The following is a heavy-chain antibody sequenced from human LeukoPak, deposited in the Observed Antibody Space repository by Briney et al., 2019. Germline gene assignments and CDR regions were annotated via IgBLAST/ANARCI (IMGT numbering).Heavy chain of an antibody. D-gene: IGHD3-10*01. V-gene: IGHV3-74*01. Sequence: PGGSLRLSCAASGFTFSSHWMHWVRQAPGKGLVWVSRINSDGSSTNYADSVKGRFTISRDNAKNSLYLQMNSLRAEDTAVYYCARGRVTMVRGVRIAGYYYGMDVWGQGTTVTVSS. CDR3: ARGRVTMVRGVRIAGYYYGMDV. CDR1: GFTFSSHW. CDR2: INSDGSST. J-gene: IGHJ6*02.